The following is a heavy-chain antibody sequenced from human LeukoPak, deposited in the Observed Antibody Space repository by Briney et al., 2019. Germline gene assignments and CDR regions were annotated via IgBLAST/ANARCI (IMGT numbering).Heavy chain of an antibody. Sequence: ASVRVSCTASGYTFTSYVISWVRQAPGHGLEWMGWISAYNGNTNYAQKLQGRVTMTTDTSTSTAYMELRSLRSDDTAVYYCARGGEQWLARSLDYWGQGTLVTVSS. J-gene: IGHJ4*02. D-gene: IGHD6-19*01. CDR1: GYTFTSYV. V-gene: IGHV1-18*01. CDR2: ISAYNGNT. CDR3: ARGGEQWLARSLDY.